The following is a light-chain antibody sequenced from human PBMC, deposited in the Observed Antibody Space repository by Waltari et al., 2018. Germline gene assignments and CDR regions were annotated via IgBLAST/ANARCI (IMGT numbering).Light chain of an antibody. J-gene: IGKJ2*01. Sequence: DSQMTQSPSTLSASVGDRVTITCRASQSISSWLAWYQQKPGKAPKILIYKASSLESGVPSRFSGSGSGTEFTLTISSLQPDDFATYYCQQYNSYSHTFGQGTKLEIK. CDR1: QSISSW. V-gene: IGKV1-5*03. CDR2: KAS. CDR3: QQYNSYSHT.